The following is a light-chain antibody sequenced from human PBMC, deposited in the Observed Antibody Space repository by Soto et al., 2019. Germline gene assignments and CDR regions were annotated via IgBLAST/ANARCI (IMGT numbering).Light chain of an antibody. V-gene: IGLV2-14*01. Sequence: QSVLTQPASVSGSPGQSVTISCTGASSDVGGNDHVSWYQQHPGKAPKLILYEVNNRPSGVSNHFSGSKSGNTASLIISGLQADDEADYYCSSYSTTSTLVFGSGTKLTVL. CDR3: SSYSTTSTLV. J-gene: IGLJ1*01. CDR2: EVN. CDR1: SSDVGGNDH.